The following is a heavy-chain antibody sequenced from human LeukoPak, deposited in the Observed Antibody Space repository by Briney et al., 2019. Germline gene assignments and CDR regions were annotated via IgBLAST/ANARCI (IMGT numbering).Heavy chain of an antibody. CDR3: AKLGKANILTGYQNHYYYYMDV. Sequence: GGSLRLSCAASGFTFSSYGMHWVRQAPGKGLEWVAFIRHDGSNKYYADSVKGRFTISRDNSKNTLYLQMNSLRAEDTAVYYCAKLGKANILTGYQNHYYYYMDVWGKGTTVTISS. V-gene: IGHV3-30*02. CDR1: GFTFSSYG. CDR2: IRHDGSNK. D-gene: IGHD3-9*01. J-gene: IGHJ6*03.